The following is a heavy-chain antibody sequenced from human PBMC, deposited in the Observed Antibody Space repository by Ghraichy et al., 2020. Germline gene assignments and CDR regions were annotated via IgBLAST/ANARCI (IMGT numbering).Heavy chain of an antibody. J-gene: IGHJ4*02. V-gene: IGHV1-2*02. CDR3: ARVGGLRAGKAPVDY. Sequence: ASVKVSCKAFGYSFTGDYVHWVRQAPGQGLEWMGWINPHNGGTTYAQKFQGRVTMTRDTSISTAYMELSSLRSDDTAVYFCARVGGLRAGKAPVDYWGRGTQVIVSS. CDR2: INPHNGGT. CDR1: GYSFTGDY. D-gene: IGHD6-19*01.